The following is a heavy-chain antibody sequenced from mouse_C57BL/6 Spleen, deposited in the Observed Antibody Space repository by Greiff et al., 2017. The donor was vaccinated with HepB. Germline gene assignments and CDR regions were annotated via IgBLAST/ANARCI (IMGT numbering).Heavy chain of an antibody. D-gene: IGHD1-1*01. CDR3: ARSGGSRRWYFDV. Sequence: EVKVEESGGGLVKPGGSLKLSCAASGFTFSDYGMHWVRQAPEKGLEWVAYISSGSSTIYYADTVKGRFTISRDNAKNTLFLQMTSLRSEDTAMYYCARSGGSRRWYFDVWGTGTTVTVSS. J-gene: IGHJ1*03. CDR2: ISSGSSTI. CDR1: GFTFSDYG. V-gene: IGHV5-17*01.